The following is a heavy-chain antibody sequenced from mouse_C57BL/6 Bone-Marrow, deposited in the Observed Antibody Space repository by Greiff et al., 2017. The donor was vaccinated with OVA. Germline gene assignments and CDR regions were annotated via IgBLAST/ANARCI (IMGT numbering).Heavy chain of an antibody. V-gene: IGHV1-69*01. Sequence: QVQLQQPGAELVMPGASVKLSCKASGYTFTSYWMHWVKQRPGQGLEWIGEIDPSDSYTNYNQKFKGKSTLTVDKSSSTAYMRLSSLTSEDSAVYYCARQDDWGQGTTLTVSS. CDR1: GYTFTSYW. CDR3: ARQDD. J-gene: IGHJ2*01. CDR2: IDPSDSYT.